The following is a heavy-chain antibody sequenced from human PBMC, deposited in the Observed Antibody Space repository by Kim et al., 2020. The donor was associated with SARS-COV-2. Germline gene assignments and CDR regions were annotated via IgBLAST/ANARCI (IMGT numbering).Heavy chain of an antibody. CDR1: GYTFTTYG. V-gene: IGHV7-4-1*02. CDR3: ARTVYDSSAYYYVDY. J-gene: IGHJ4*02. CDR2: INTNTGNP. Sequence: ASVKVSCKASGYTFTTYGMNWVRQAPGQGLEWMGWINTNTGNPTFAQGFTGRCVCYLDTSVSTAYLQISSLKAEDTAVYYCARTVYDSSAYYYVDYWGQGTLVTVSS. D-gene: IGHD3-22*01.